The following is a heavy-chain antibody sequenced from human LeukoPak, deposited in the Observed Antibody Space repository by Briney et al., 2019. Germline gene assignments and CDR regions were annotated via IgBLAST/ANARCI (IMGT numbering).Heavy chain of an antibody. CDR3: ASSRGRSYFDY. J-gene: IGHJ4*02. D-gene: IGHD1-26*01. CDR1: GFTVSSNC. CDR2: IYSGGST. Sequence: GGSLRLSCAASGFTVSSNCMSWVRQAPGKGLEWVSVIYSGGSTYYADSVKGRFTISRDNSKNTLYLQMNSLRAEDTAVYYCASSRGRSYFDYWGQGTLVTVSS. V-gene: IGHV3-53*01.